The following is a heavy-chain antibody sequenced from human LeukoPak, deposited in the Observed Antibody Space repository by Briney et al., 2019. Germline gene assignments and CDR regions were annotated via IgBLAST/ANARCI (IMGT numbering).Heavy chain of an antibody. V-gene: IGHV3-30*18. D-gene: IGHD4-17*01. Sequence: GRSLRLSCAASRFTFSSYGMHWVRQAPGKGLEWVAVISYDGSNKYYADSVKGRFTISRDNSKNTLYLQMNSLRAEDTAVYYCAKDRATVTYYYYYGMDVWGQGTTVTVSS. CDR2: ISYDGSNK. CDR1: RFTFSSYG. CDR3: AKDRATVTYYYYYGMDV. J-gene: IGHJ6*02.